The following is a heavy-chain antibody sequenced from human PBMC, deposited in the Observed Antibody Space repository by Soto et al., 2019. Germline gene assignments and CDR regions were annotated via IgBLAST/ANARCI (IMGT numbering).Heavy chain of an antibody. J-gene: IGHJ5*02. D-gene: IGHD6-13*01. Sequence: PSETLSLTCAVSGGSISSGGYSWSWIRQPPGKGLEWIGYIYHSGSTYYNPSLKSRVTISVDRSKNQFSLKLSSVTAADTAVYYCARGGIAAAGRRNNWFDPWGQGTLVTVSS. CDR3: ARGGIAAAGRRNNWFDP. CDR2: IYHSGST. CDR1: GGSISSGGYS. V-gene: IGHV4-30-2*01.